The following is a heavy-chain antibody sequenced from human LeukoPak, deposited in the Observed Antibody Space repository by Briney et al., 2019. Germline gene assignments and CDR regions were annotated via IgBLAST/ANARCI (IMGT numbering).Heavy chain of an antibody. CDR3: DRDFGELSSNWLDP. V-gene: IGHV3-64*01. D-gene: IGHD3-16*02. J-gene: IGHJ5*02. Sequence: GGSLRLSCAAPGFTFSSYAMHWLGQAPGKGLEYVSAISSNGGSTYYANSVKGRFTISRDNSKNTLYLQMGSLRAEDMAVYYCDRDFGELSSNWLDPWGQGTLVTVSS. CDR1: GFTFSSYA. CDR2: ISSNGGST.